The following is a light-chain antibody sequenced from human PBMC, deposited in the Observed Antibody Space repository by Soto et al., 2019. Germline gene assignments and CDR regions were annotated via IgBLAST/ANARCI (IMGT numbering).Light chain of an antibody. CDR3: SSYTSSSSYV. V-gene: IGLV2-14*01. CDR1: SSDVGGYNY. Sequence: QSALTQPGSVSGSPGQSITISCTGTSSDVGGYNYVSWYQQHPGKAPKLMIYEVSNRPSGVSNRFSGSKSGNTASLTISGLQAEDEADYYSSSYTSSSSYVFGTGTKVTVL. CDR2: EVS. J-gene: IGLJ1*01.